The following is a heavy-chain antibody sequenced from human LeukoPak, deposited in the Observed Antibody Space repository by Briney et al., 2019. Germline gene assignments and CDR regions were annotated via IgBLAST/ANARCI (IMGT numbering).Heavy chain of an antibody. J-gene: IGHJ5*02. Sequence: PSETLSLTSTVSGGSISSYYWSWIRQPPGKGLEWIGYIYYSGSTNYNPSLKSRVTISVDTSKNQFSLKLSSVTAADTAVYYCAKKKALYNWIDPWGQGTLVTVSS. CDR2: IYYSGST. V-gene: IGHV4-59*08. CDR3: AKKKALYNWIDP. CDR1: GGSISSYY. D-gene: IGHD3-16*02.